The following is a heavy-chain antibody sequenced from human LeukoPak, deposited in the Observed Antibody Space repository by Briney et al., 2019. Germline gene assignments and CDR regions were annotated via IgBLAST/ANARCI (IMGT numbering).Heavy chain of an antibody. D-gene: IGHD5-24*01. CDR2: IYTSGST. CDR3: AMELAAMLDDFDN. J-gene: IGHJ4*02. Sequence: KTSETLSLTCTVSGGSISSGSYYWSWIRHPAGKGLEWIGRIYTSGSTNYNPSLKSRVTISVDTSKNQFSLKLSSVTAADTAVYDCAMELAAMLDDFDNWGQGTMVTVSS. CDR1: GGSISSGSYY. V-gene: IGHV4-61*02.